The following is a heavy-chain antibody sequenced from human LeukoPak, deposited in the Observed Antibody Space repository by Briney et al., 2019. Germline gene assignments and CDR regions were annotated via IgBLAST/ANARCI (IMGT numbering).Heavy chain of an antibody. Sequence: SETLSLTCTVSGGSISTYYWSWIRQPPGKGLEWIGYIYFSGSTNYNPSLKSRLTISIDSSKNQFSLKLSSVTAADTAVYYCARENSALLDYWGQGTLVTVSS. J-gene: IGHJ4*02. CDR1: GGSISTYY. CDR2: IYFSGST. D-gene: IGHD2-15*01. CDR3: ARENSALLDY. V-gene: IGHV4-59*01.